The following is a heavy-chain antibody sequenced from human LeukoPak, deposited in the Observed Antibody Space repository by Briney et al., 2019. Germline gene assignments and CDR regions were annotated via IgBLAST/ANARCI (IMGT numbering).Heavy chain of an antibody. D-gene: IGHD3-9*01. CDR2: IKHSGST. J-gene: IGHJ4*02. CDR1: GGSFSGYY. Sequence: SETLSLTCAVYGGSFSGYYWSWIRQPPGKGLEWIGEIKHSGSTNYNPSLKSRVTISVDTSKNQFSLKLSSVTAADTAVYYCARGKLIRYFDWLSRQFDYWGQGTLVTVSS. V-gene: IGHV4-34*01. CDR3: ARGKLIRYFDWLSRQFDY.